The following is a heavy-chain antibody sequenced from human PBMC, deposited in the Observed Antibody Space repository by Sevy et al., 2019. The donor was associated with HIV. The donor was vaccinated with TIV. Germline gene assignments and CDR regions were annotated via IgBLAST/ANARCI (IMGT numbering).Heavy chain of an antibody. CDR1: GYSISSGYY. D-gene: IGHD6-13*01. Sequence: SETLSLTCAVSGYSISSGYYWGWIRQPPGKGLEWIGSIYHSGSTYYNPSLKSRVTISVDTSKNQFSLKLSSVTAADTAVYYCARHFIAAAATLSPDFDYWGQRTLVTVSS. V-gene: IGHV4-38-2*01. CDR3: ARHFIAAAATLSPDFDY. J-gene: IGHJ4*02. CDR2: IYHSGST.